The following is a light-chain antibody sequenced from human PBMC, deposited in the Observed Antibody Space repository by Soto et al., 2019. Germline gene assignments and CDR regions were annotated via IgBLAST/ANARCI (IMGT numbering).Light chain of an antibody. V-gene: IGKV1-5*03. CDR1: QSISSW. Sequence: DIQMTQSPSPLSASVGDRVTITCRASQSISSWLAWYQQKPGKAPKLLIYKASSLESGVPSRFSGSGSGTEFTLTISSLQPDDFATYYCQQYNSYSETFGQGTKVDI. CDR2: KAS. CDR3: QQYNSYSET. J-gene: IGKJ1*01.